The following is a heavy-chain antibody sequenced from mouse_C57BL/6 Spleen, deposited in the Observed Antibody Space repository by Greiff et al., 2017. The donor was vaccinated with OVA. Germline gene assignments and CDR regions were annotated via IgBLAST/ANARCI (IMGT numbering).Heavy chain of an antibody. CDR1: GFSLTSYG. V-gene: IGHV2-3*01. Sequence: QVQLQQSGPGLVAPSQSLSITCTVSGFSLTSYGFSCVRQPPGTGLALLGVIWGDGSTNYHSALISRLSISKDNSKSQVFLKLNSLQTDDTATYYCAKRDDGFAYWGQGTLVTVSA. CDR2: IWGDGST. CDR3: AKRDDGFAY. J-gene: IGHJ3*01.